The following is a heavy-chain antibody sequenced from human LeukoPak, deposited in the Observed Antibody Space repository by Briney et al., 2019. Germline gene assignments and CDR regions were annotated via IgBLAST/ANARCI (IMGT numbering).Heavy chain of an antibody. Sequence: GGSLRLSCAASGFTFSSYAMSWVRQAPGKGLEWVSDISGSGGSTYYADSVKGRFTISRDNSKNTLYLQMNSLRAEDTAVYYCAKNRLVRGTYYFDYWGQGTLVTVSS. CDR2: ISGSGGST. CDR1: GFTFSSYA. CDR3: AKNRLVRGTYYFDY. V-gene: IGHV3-23*01. D-gene: IGHD3-10*01. J-gene: IGHJ4*02.